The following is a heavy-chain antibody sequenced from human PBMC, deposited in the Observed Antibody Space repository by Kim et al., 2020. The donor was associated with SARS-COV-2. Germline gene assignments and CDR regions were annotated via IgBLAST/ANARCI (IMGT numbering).Heavy chain of an antibody. CDR3: ARGNGYGFDY. V-gene: IGHV3-30*04. CDR2: ISYDGSNK. D-gene: IGHD5-18*01. Sequence: GGSLRLSCAASGFTFSSYAMHWVRQAPGKGLEWVAVISYDGSNKYYADSVKGRFTISRDNSKNTLYLQMNSLRAEDTAVYYCARGNGYGFDYWGQGTLVT. CDR1: GFTFSSYA. J-gene: IGHJ4*02.